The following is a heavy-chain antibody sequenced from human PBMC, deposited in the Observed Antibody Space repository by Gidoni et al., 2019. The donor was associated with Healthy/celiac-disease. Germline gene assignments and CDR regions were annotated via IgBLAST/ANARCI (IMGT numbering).Heavy chain of an antibody. V-gene: IGHV3-23*04. CDR3: AKDLSPLYGSGSQPTYYFDY. D-gene: IGHD3-10*01. CDR2: ISGSGGST. Sequence: ELQLVESGGGLVQPGGSLRLPCAASGFTFSSYAMSWVRQAPGKGLEWVSAISGSGGSTYYADSVKGRFTISRDNSKNTLYLQMNSLRAEDTAVYYCAKDLSPLYGSGSQPTYYFDYWGQGTLVTVSS. J-gene: IGHJ4*02. CDR1: GFTFSSYA.